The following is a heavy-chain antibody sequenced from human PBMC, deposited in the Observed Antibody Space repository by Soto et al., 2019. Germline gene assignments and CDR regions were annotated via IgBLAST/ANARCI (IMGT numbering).Heavy chain of an antibody. Sequence: EVQLLESGGGLVQPGGSLRLSCAASGFTFSSYAMSWVRQAPGKGLEWVSAISGSGGSTYYAASVKGRFTISRDNTKNTRYLQMNSLRAEDTAVYYCAKFLLWFGELSHNYYYYYGMDVWGQGTTVTVSS. J-gene: IGHJ6*02. D-gene: IGHD3-10*01. V-gene: IGHV3-23*01. CDR3: AKFLLWFGELSHNYYYYYGMDV. CDR1: GFTFSSYA. CDR2: ISGSGGST.